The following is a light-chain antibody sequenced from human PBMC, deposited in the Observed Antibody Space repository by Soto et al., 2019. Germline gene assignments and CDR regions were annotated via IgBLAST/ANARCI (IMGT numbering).Light chain of an antibody. Sequence: DIQMTQSPSSLSASVGDRVTITCRASQSISSYLNWYQQKPGTAPKLLIYAASSLQSGVPSRFSGSGSGTDFTLTISSLQPEDFATYYCQQSYSTPYTFGQGNKLEIK. V-gene: IGKV1-39*01. CDR3: QQSYSTPYT. CDR1: QSISSY. CDR2: AAS. J-gene: IGKJ2*01.